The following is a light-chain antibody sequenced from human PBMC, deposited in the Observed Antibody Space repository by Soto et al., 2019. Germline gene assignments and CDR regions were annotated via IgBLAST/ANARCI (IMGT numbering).Light chain of an antibody. CDR3: QQYDNWPWT. J-gene: IGKJ1*01. Sequence: EIVISQSPATVSVSPGGRATLSCRASQSISDTLAWYQQKPGQAPRLLIHGASTRAPGFPARFSGSGSGTDFTLTISSLQSEDFAVYYCQQYDNWPWTFGQGTKVDIK. CDR1: QSISDT. CDR2: GAS. V-gene: IGKV3-15*01.